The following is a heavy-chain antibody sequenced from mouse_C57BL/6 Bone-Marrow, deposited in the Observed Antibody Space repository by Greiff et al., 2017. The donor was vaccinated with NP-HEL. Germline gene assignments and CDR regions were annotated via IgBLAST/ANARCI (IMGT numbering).Heavy chain of an antibody. J-gene: IGHJ4*01. V-gene: IGHV5-17*01. Sequence: EVKVVESGGGLVKPGGSLKLSCAASGFTFSDYGMHWVRQAPEKGLEWVAYISSGSSTIYYADTVKGRFTISRDNAKNTLFLQMTSLRSEDTAMYYCARPIREGFDYAMDYWGQGTSVTVSS. CDR3: ARPIREGFDYAMDY. CDR1: GFTFSDYG. CDR2: ISSGSSTI. D-gene: IGHD2-12*01.